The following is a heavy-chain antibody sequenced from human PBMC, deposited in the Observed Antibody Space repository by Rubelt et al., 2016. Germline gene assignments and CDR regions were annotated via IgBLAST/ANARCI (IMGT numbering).Heavy chain of an antibody. CDR3: ARMAYDSSGYY. V-gene: IGHV4-38-2*02. J-gene: IGHJ4*02. Sequence: QVQLQESGPGLVKPSETLSLTRTVSGYSISSGYYWGWIRQPPGKGLEWIGSIYHSGSTYYNPSLKSRVTISVDTSKNQFSLKLSSVTAADTAVYYCARMAYDSSGYYWGQGTLVTVSS. D-gene: IGHD3-22*01. CDR2: IYHSGST. CDR1: GYSISSGYY.